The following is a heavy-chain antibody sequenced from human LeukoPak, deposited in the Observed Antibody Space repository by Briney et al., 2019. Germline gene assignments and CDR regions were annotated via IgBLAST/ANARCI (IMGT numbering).Heavy chain of an antibody. V-gene: IGHV3-23*01. J-gene: IGHJ4*02. D-gene: IGHD3-3*01. CDR2: ISGSGGST. Sequence: GGSLRLSCAASGFTFSSYAMSWVRQAPGKGLEWVSAISGSGGSTYYADPVKGRFTISRDNSKNTLYLQMNSLRAEDTAVYYCAKGLECLYKGHFDYWGQGTLVTVSS. CDR1: GFTFSSYA. CDR3: AKGLECLYKGHFDY.